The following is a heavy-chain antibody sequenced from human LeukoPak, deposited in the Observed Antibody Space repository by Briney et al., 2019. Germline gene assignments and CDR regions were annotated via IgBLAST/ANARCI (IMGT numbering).Heavy chain of an antibody. CDR3: ARQTGSGLFILP. V-gene: IGHV4-38-2*02. J-gene: IGHJ4*02. CDR1: GYSINSGYY. D-gene: IGHD3/OR15-3a*01. Sequence: SETLSLTCTVSGYSINSGYYWGWIRQPPGKGLEWIAIIYHSGSTYYNPSLKSRVTISVDTSKNQFSLRLTSLTAADTAVYYCARQTGSGLFILPGGQGTLVTVSS. CDR2: IYHSGST.